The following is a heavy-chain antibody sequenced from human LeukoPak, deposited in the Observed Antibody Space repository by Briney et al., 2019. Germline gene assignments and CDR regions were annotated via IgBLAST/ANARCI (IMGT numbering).Heavy chain of an antibody. CDR2: INPNTGGT. Sequence: GASVKVSCKASGYTFTDYYMHWVRQAPGQGLEWMGWINPNTGGTNYAQKFQDRVTMTRDTSISAAYMELSSLTSDDTAVFYCARDVFDGSTTHHKFDPWGQGTLVTVSS. D-gene: IGHD5/OR15-5a*01. V-gene: IGHV1-2*02. J-gene: IGHJ5*02. CDR3: ARDVFDGSTTHHKFDP. CDR1: GYTFTDYY.